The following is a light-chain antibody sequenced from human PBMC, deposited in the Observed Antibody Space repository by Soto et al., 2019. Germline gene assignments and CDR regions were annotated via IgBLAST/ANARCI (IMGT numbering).Light chain of an antibody. CDR2: GAS. CDR3: QHYSDWLWT. V-gene: IGKV3-15*01. CDR1: QSVSSN. J-gene: IGKJ1*01. Sequence: EMVMTQSPATLSVSPGERATLSCRASQSVSSNLAWYQQKPGQAPRLLIYGASTRATGIPARFSGSGSGTEFTLTISSLQSEDFAVYYRQHYSDWLWTFAQGTKV.